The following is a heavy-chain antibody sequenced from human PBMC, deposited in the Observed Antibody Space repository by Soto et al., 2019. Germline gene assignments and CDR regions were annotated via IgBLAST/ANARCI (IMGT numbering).Heavy chain of an antibody. CDR3: ARDLPDPGIAAAGPFDP. Sequence: SVLVSCKASGGTFSSYAISWVRQAPGQGLECMGGIIPIFGTANYAQKFQGRVTITADESTSTAYRELSSLRSEDTAVYYCARDLPDPGIAAAGPFDPWGQGTLVTVSA. D-gene: IGHD6-13*01. V-gene: IGHV1-69*13. CDR2: IIPIFGTA. J-gene: IGHJ5*02. CDR1: GGTFSSYA.